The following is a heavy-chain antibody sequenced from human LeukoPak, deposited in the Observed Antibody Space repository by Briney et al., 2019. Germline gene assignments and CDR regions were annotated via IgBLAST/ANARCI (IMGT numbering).Heavy chain of an antibody. CDR2: IFGNGVKT. D-gene: IGHD3-16*01. CDR1: GFTFSGHS. Sequence: GGSLRLSCAASGFTFSGHSMTWVRQTPGKGLEWVSVIFGNGVKTYYADSLKGRFTISRDNSMSTLYLQMNSLRADDTAVYYCARVGDWSNYFGMDAWGQGTTVSVSS. J-gene: IGHJ6*02. V-gene: IGHV3-23*01. CDR3: ARVGDWSNYFGMDA.